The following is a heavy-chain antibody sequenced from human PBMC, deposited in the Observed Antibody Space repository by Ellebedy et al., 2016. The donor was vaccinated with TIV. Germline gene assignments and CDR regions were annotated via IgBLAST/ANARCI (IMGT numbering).Heavy chain of an antibody. CDR1: GGTFSSYA. CDR3: AREVATSSVAGTKRSDY. V-gene: IGHV1-18*01. D-gene: IGHD6-19*01. CDR2: ISAYNGNT. J-gene: IGHJ4*02. Sequence: ASVKVSXXASGGTFSSYAISWVRQAPGQGLEWMGWISAYNGNTNYAQKLQGRVTKTTDTSTSTAYMELRSLRSDDTAVYYCAREVATSSVAGTKRSDYWGQGTLVTVSS.